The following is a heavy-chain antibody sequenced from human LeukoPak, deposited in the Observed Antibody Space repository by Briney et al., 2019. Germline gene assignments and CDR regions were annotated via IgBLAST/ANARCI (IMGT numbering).Heavy chain of an antibody. D-gene: IGHD6-13*01. Sequence: ASVKVSCKASGYTFTGYYMHWVRQAPGQGLEWMGWINPNSGGTNYAQKFQGWVTMTRDTSISTAYMELSRLRSDDTAVYYCARSSASSSWYKDAFDIWGQGTMVTVSS. V-gene: IGHV1-2*04. CDR1: GYTFTGYY. J-gene: IGHJ3*02. CDR2: INPNSGGT. CDR3: ARSSASSSWYKDAFDI.